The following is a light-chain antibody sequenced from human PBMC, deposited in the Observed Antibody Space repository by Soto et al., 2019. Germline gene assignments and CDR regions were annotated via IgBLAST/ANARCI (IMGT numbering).Light chain of an antibody. V-gene: IGKV3-15*01. CDR3: QHYNNWPPWT. Sequence: EIVMTQSPATLSVSPGGRAPLSCRASQSISDTLAWYQQKPGQAPRLLIYSASARATGFPARFSGSGSGTDFTLTISSLQSEDFAVYYCQHYNNWPPWTFGQGTKVDIK. CDR1: QSISDT. J-gene: IGKJ1*01. CDR2: SAS.